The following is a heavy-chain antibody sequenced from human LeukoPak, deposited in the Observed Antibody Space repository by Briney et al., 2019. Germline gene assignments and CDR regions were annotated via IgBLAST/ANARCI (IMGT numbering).Heavy chain of an antibody. CDR2: IAFDGANK. D-gene: IGHD1/OR15-1a*01. J-gene: IGHJ4*02. V-gene: IGHV3-30*03. CDR3: ASQQRTRYEVKYYYEH. Sequence: GGSLRLSCEASGFNFRNYGMHWVRQAPGKGLEWVAVIAFDGANKYYADSVKGRFTISRDNSKNTVSLQMNSLRPEDTGLYYCASQQRTRYEVKYYYEHWGQGTLVTVSS. CDR1: GFNFRNYG.